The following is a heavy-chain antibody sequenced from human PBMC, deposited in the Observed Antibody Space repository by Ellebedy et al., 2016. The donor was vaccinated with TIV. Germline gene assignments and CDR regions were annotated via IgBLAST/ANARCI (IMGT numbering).Heavy chain of an antibody. CDR1: AGSISSYY. D-gene: IGHD6-6*01. Sequence: SETLSLIXTVSAGSISSYYWSWIRQPPGKGLEWIGEINHSGRTNYNPSLKSRVTISVDTSKNQFSLKLSSVTAADTAVYYCARRLSSIAARLAFDYWGQGTLVNDSS. CDR2: INHSGRT. V-gene: IGHV4-34*01. J-gene: IGHJ4*02. CDR3: ARRLSSIAARLAFDY.